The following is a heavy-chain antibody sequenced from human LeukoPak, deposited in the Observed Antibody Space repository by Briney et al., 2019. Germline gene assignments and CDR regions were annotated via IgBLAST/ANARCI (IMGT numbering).Heavy chain of an antibody. Sequence: GGSLRLSCAASGFTFSTFSMNWIRQTPGKGLEWVSAISGSGSDIYYADSVKGRFTISRDNPKRSLYLQMNSLRAEDTAVYYCARRTFPNDAFDIWGQGTMVTVSS. CDR2: ISGSGSDI. CDR3: ARRTFPNDAFDI. CDR1: GFTFSTFS. V-gene: IGHV3-21*01. J-gene: IGHJ3*02. D-gene: IGHD1-7*01.